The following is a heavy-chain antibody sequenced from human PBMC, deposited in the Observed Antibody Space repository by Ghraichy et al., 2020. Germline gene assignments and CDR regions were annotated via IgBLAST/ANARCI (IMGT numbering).Heavy chain of an antibody. J-gene: IGHJ4*02. Sequence: GGSLRLSCAASGFTFSSYAMSWVRQAPGKGLEWVAVISYDGSNKYYADSVKGRFTISRDNSKNTLYLQMNSLRAEDTAVYYCARGPFLVHYFDYWGQGTLVTVFS. D-gene: IGHD2/OR15-2a*01. V-gene: IGHV3-30*04. CDR3: ARGPFLVHYFDY. CDR1: GFTFSSYA. CDR2: ISYDGSNK.